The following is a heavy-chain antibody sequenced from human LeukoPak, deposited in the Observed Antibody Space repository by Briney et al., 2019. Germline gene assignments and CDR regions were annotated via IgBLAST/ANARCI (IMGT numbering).Heavy chain of an antibody. CDR3: ARDGRRFGELRAFDI. J-gene: IGHJ3*02. D-gene: IGHD3-10*01. CDR2: IYYSGST. Sequence: SETPSLTCTVSGGSISSSSYYWGWIRQPPGKGLEWIGSIYYSGSTYYNPSLKSRVTISVDTSKNQFSLKLSSATAADTAVYYCARDGRRFGELRAFDIWGQGTMVTVSS. CDR1: GGSISSSSYY. V-gene: IGHV4-39*07.